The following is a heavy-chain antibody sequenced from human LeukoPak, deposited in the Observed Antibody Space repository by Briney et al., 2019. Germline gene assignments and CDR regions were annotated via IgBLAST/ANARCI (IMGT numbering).Heavy chain of an antibody. D-gene: IGHD3-22*01. Sequence: ASVKVSCKASGYTFTSYGISWVRQAPGQGLEWMGWISAYNGNTNFAQKRQGRVTMTTDTSTSTAYMDLSSLRSEDTAVYYCAREGVGYYGSSGPGDAFDIWGQGTMVTVSS. V-gene: IGHV1-18*01. CDR1: GYTFTSYG. CDR2: ISAYNGNT. CDR3: AREGVGYYGSSGPGDAFDI. J-gene: IGHJ3*02.